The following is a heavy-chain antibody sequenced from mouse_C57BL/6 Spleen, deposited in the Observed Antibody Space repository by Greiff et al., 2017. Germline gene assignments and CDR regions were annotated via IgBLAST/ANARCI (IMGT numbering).Heavy chain of an antibody. D-gene: IGHD4-1*02. V-gene: IGHV5-9-1*02. Sequence: EVQRVESGEGLVKPGGSLKLSCAASGFTFSSYAMSWVRQTPEKRLEWVAYISSGGDYIYYADTVKGRFTISRDNARNTLYLQMSSLKSEDTAMYYCTRAGTQLGREGFAYWGQGTLVTVSA. CDR1: GFTFSSYA. J-gene: IGHJ3*01. CDR2: ISSGGDYI. CDR3: TRAGTQLGREGFAY.